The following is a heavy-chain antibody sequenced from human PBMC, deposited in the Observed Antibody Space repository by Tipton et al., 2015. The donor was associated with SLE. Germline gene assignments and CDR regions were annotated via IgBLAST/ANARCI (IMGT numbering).Heavy chain of an antibody. D-gene: IGHD2-15*01. Sequence: TLSLTCTVSGDSTSVHYWSWIRQSPGKGLEWIGYIYYSGNTNYNPSLKSRVRMSVDTSKNQFSLKLSSVTAADTAVYYCATIDPDVDSGVIPGDYWGQGTLVTVSS. CDR1: GDSTSVHY. J-gene: IGHJ4*02. CDR3: ATIDPDVDSGVIPGDY. CDR2: IYYSGNT. V-gene: IGHV4-59*11.